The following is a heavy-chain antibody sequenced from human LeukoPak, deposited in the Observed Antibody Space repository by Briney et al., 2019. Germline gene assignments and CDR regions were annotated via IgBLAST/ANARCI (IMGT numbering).Heavy chain of an antibody. CDR1: VGSISRGGYW. J-gene: IGHJ2*01. V-gene: IGHV4-31*03. CDR3: ARAIVTPSGYVWYYDL. D-gene: IGHD3-3*01. CDR2: IYYSGSI. Sequence: KASETLSLTCTVSVGSISRGGYWGRWIRQYPGKGLEWIGYIYYSGSIYYNPSLRSRVTMSVDTSQNQYSLKLNSVTAADTAVYYCARAIVTPSGYVWYYDLWGRGTLVTVSS.